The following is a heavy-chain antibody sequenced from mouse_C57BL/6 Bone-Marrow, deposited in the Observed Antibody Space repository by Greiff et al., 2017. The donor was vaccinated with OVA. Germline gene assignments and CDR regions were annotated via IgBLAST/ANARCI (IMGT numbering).Heavy chain of an antibody. CDR1: EYEFPSHD. Sequence: EVKLVESGGGLVQPGESLKLSCESNEYEFPSHDMSWVRKTPEKRLELVAAINSDGGSTYYPDTMERRCIISRDNTKTTLYLHMSSLRSEDTALYYSARPSMITMDFDYWGQGTTLTVSS. J-gene: IGHJ2*01. V-gene: IGHV5-2*01. CDR2: INSDGGST. CDR3: ARPSMITMDFDY. D-gene: IGHD2-4*01.